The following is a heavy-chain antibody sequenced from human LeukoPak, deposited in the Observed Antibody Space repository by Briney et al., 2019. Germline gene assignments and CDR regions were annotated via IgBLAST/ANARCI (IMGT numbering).Heavy chain of an antibody. CDR3: ARTRGARDAFDL. J-gene: IGHJ3*01. CDR1: GFRFNRDW. CDR2: TYPGDSDT. V-gene: IGHV5-51*01. D-gene: IGHD3/OR15-3a*01. Sequence: GESLKISCKASGFRFNRDWIGWVRQMPGKGLEWMGITYPGDSDTRYSPSFQGQVTISADKSVSAAYLQWNSLKASDSGIYYCARTRGARDAFDLWGQGTMVTVSS.